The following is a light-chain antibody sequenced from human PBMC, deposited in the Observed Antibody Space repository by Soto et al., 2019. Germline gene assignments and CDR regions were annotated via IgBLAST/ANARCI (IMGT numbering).Light chain of an antibody. J-gene: IGLJ1*01. CDR3: QVWDSSSEQGV. CDR1: NIGSKS. Sequence: SYELTQPPSVSVAPGKTARITCGGNNIGSKSVHWYQQKPGQAPVLVIYYDSDRPSGIPERFSGSNSGNTATLTISRVEAGDEVDYYCQVWDSSSEQGVFGTGTKVTVL. CDR2: YDS. V-gene: IGLV3-21*04.